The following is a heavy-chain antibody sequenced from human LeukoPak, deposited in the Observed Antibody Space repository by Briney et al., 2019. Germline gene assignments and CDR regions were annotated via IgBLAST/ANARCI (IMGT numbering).Heavy chain of an antibody. D-gene: IGHD1-14*01. V-gene: IGHV3-23*01. J-gene: IGHJ3*02. CDR3: AKGKINHDGAFDI. Sequence: GGSLRLSCAASGFTFSSYVMSWVRQAPGKGLEWVSTISGNGRNTYYADSVKGRFTISRDNSKITLYLEMNSLRAEDTAVYYCAKGKINHDGAFDIWGQGTRVIVAS. CDR1: GFTFSSYV. CDR2: ISGNGRNT.